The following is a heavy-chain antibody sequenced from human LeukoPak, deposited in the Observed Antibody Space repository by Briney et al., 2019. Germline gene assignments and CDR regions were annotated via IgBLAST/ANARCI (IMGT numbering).Heavy chain of an antibody. CDR1: GSRVTNFW. CDR3: ARHLRGYCSGGTCWDNWLDP. J-gene: IGHJ5*02. V-gene: IGHV5-51*01. Sequence: GESLMIPCKAFGSRVTNFWIGWVRQMPGKGLEWMGIIYSADSETRYSPSFQGQLTISFDTYIKTSFLQWSSLKASDTGTYYCARHLRGYCSGGTCWDNWLDPWGQGTLVIVSS. CDR2: IYSADSET. D-gene: IGHD2-15*01.